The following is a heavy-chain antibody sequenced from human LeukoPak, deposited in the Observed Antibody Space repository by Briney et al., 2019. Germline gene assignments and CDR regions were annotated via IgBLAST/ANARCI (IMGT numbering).Heavy chain of an antibody. CDR1: GFTFSTYA. CDR2: ILYDGNNK. D-gene: IGHD5-18*01. V-gene: IGHV3-30-3*01. Sequence: GGSLRLSCVASGFTFSTYAMHWVRQAPGKGLEWVAVILYDGNNKYYADSVKGRFTISRDNSKNTLYLQMNSLRAEDTAVYYCARGRKYGYGTYYYGLDVWGQGTTVTVCS. CDR3: ARGRKYGYGTYYYGLDV. J-gene: IGHJ6*02.